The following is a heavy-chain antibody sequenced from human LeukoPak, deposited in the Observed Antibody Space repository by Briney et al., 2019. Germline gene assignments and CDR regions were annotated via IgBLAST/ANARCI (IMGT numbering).Heavy chain of an antibody. J-gene: IGHJ4*02. D-gene: IGHD2/OR15-2a*01. CDR2: IYYSGST. V-gene: IGHV4-59*01. CDR1: GGSISTYY. CDR3: ARGATSLSYFDS. Sequence: SETLSLTCTVSGGSISTYYWSWIRQPPGKGLEWIGYIYYSGSTNYNPSLKSRVTISVDTSKNQFSLKLSSVTAADTAVYYCARGATSLSYFDSRGPGTLVTVSS.